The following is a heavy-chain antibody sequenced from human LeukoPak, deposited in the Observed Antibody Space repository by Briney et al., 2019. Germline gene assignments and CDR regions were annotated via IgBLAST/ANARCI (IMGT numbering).Heavy chain of an antibody. Sequence: SETLSLTCAVYGGSFSGYYWSWIRQPPGKGLEWIGKINHSGSTNYNPSLKSRVTISVDTSKKQFSLMLSSVTAADTAVYYCARKWFRPSYYYDSSGYLRFFAFDIWGQGTMVTVSS. D-gene: IGHD3-22*01. CDR2: INHSGST. CDR1: GGSFSGYY. V-gene: IGHV4-34*01. CDR3: ARKWFRPSYYYDSSGYLRFFAFDI. J-gene: IGHJ3*02.